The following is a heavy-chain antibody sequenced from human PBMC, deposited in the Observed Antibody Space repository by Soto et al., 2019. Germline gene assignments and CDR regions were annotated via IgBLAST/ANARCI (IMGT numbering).Heavy chain of an antibody. Sequence: EVQLVESGGGLVQPGGSLRLSCTASGFTFHTYSMNWVRQTPEKGLEWLSYISASASRTYYADSVKGRFTISRDNAKNSLHLQMTSLTHEDTAVYYCARIRRTVEANLGNGPIDYWGQGTLVTVSS. CDR3: ARIRRTVEANLGNGPIDY. V-gene: IGHV3-48*02. D-gene: IGHD1-26*01. CDR2: ISASASRT. CDR1: GFTFHTYS. J-gene: IGHJ4*02.